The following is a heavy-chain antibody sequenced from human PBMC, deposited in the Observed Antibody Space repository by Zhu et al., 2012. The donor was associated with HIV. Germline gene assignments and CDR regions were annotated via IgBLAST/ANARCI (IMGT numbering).Heavy chain of an antibody. CDR2: SITVESP. CDR1: GGSFSGFY. CDR3: ARPLISYDYGYLRAFDI. Sequence: QVHLQQWGAGLLKPSETLSLTCAVYGGSFSGFYWSWIRQTPRGRGWSGLGKSITVESPSTIPSLKSRVIISIDLSKNQFSLKMNSVTAADTAVYYCARPLISYDYGYLRAFDIVGPRVQWSPSL. V-gene: IGHV4-34*02. D-gene: IGHD5-18*01. J-gene: IGHJ3*02.